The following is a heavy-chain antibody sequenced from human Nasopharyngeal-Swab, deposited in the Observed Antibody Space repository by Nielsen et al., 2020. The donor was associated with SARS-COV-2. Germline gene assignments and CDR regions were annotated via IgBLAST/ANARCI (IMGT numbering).Heavy chain of an antibody. V-gene: IGHV4-34*01. D-gene: IGHD4-11*01. Sequence: SETLSLTCAVYGGSFSGYYWSWIRQPPGKGLEWIGEINHSGSTNYNPSLKSRVTISVYTSKNQFSLKLSSVTAADTAVYYCARVGYSNYGEGFDYWGQGTLVTVSS. CDR3: ARVGYSNYGEGFDY. CDR1: GGSFSGYY. CDR2: INHSGST. J-gene: IGHJ4*02.